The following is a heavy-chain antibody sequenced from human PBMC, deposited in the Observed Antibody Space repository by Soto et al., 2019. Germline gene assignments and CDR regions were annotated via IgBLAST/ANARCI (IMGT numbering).Heavy chain of an antibody. CDR1: GFTFSSYA. CDR2: ISYDGSNK. Sequence: PGGSLRLSCAASGFTFSSYAMHWVRQAPGKGLEWVAVISYDGSNKYYADPVKGRFTISRDNSKNTLYLQMNSLSAEDTAVYYCARDHRRGQWLFYFDYWGQGTLVTVSS. J-gene: IGHJ4*02. V-gene: IGHV3-30-3*01. D-gene: IGHD6-19*01. CDR3: ARDHRRGQWLFYFDY.